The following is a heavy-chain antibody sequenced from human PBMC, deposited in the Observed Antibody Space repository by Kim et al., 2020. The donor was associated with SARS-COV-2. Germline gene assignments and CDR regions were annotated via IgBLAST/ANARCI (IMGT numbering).Heavy chain of an antibody. Sequence: SETLSLTCTVSGGSISSSSYYWGWIRQPPGKGLEWIGSIYYSGSTYYNPSLKSRVTISVDTSKNQFSLKLSSVTAADTAVYYCARDQTVRGVIINYYYGMDVWGQGTTVTVSS. J-gene: IGHJ6*02. CDR1: GGSISSSSYY. CDR2: IYYSGST. CDR3: ARDQTVRGVIINYYYGMDV. V-gene: IGHV4-39*07. D-gene: IGHD3-10*01.